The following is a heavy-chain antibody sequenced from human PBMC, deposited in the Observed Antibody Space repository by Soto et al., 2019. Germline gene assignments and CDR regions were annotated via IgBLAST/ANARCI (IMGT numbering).Heavy chain of an antibody. J-gene: IGHJ5*02. CDR1: GVSIINTSYY. CDR3: ARHGSS. CDR2: VYFDGTT. Sequence: SETLSVTCNVSGVSIINTSYYWGWIRQPPGKGLEWIGTVYFDGTTFYNPSLKSRLIISVDTSKNQFSLSLTSVTSADTAFYYCARHGSSWGQGTLVTVS. V-gene: IGHV4-39*01.